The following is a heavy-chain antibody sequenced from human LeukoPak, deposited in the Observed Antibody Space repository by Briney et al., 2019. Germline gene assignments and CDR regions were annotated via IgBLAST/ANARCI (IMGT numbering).Heavy chain of an antibody. D-gene: IGHD3-9*01. CDR1: GFIFSSNS. Sequence: GGSLRLSCAASGFIFSSNSMNWVRQAPGKGLEWVSYISGSSGLIYYADSVKGRFTISRDNAKNSLYLQMNSLRAEDTAVYYCARDDWTLWGQGTMVTVSS. J-gene: IGHJ3*01. V-gene: IGHV3-48*01. CDR2: ISGSSGLI. CDR3: ARDDWTL.